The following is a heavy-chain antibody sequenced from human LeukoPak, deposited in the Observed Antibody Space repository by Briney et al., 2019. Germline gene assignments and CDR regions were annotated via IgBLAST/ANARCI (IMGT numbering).Heavy chain of an antibody. CDR2: IYTSGGA. V-gene: IGHV4-61*02. CDR3: ARTPAGESDAFDI. CDR1: GGSISSGSYY. Sequence: SETLSLTRTVSGGSISSGSYYWSWIRQPAGKGLEWIGRIYTSGGANYNPSLNSGVTISVDTSKNHFSLKLSSVTAADTAVYYCARTPAGESDAFDIWGQGTMVTVSS. D-gene: IGHD1-26*01. J-gene: IGHJ3*02.